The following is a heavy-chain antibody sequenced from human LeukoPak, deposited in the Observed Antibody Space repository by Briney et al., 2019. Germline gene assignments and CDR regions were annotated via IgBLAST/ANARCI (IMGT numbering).Heavy chain of an antibody. J-gene: IGHJ5*02. D-gene: IGHD2-8*02. CDR2: ISGFNGNT. V-gene: IGHV1-18*01. CDR1: GYTFSTYA. CDR3: ARGGYCTVTSCSNWFDP. Sequence: ASVKVSCKASGYTFSTYAISWVRQAPGQGLEWMGWISGFNGNTRYAQKFQGRVIMTTDRSTSTAYMELRSLGPDDTAVYYCARGGYCTVTSCSNWFDPWGQGTLVTVSS.